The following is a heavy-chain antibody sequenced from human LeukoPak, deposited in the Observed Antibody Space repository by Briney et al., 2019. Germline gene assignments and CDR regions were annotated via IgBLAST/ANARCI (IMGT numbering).Heavy chain of an antibody. CDR1: GYTFTSYG. V-gene: IGHV1-18*01. CDR3: ARAYLTIFGVVSPGYYYGMDV. D-gene: IGHD3-3*01. Sequence: ASVKVSCKASGYTFTSYGISWVRQAPGQGLEWMGWISAYNGNTNYAQKLQGRVTMTTDTSTSTAYMELRSLRSDDTAVYYCARAYLTIFGVVSPGYYYGMDVLGQGTTVTVSS. J-gene: IGHJ6*02. CDR2: ISAYNGNT.